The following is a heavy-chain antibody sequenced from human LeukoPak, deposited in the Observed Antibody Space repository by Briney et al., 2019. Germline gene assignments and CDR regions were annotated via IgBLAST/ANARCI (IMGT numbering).Heavy chain of an antibody. CDR3: AKTKYSSSSRPGAFDI. D-gene: IGHD6-6*01. CDR2: IRYDGSNK. CDR1: GFTFSSYA. V-gene: IGHV3-30*02. Sequence: PGGSLRLSCAASGFTFSSYAMHWVRQAPGKGLEWVAFIRYDGSNKYYADSVKGRFTISRDNSKNTLYLQMNSLRAEDTAVYYCAKTKYSSSSRPGAFDIWGQGTMVTVSS. J-gene: IGHJ3*02.